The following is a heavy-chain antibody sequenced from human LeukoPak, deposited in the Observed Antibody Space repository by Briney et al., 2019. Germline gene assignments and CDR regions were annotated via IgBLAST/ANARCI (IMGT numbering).Heavy chain of an antibody. CDR3: AKDRRIAARSFDY. V-gene: IGHV3-53*05. D-gene: IGHD6-6*01. CDR1: GFTVSSNY. CDR2: IYSGGST. J-gene: IGHJ4*02. Sequence: GGSLRLSCAASGFTVSSNYMSWVRQAPGKGLEWVSVIYSGGSTYYADSVKGRFTISRDNSKNTLYLQMNSLRAEDTAVYYCAKDRRIAARSFDYWGQGTLVTVSS.